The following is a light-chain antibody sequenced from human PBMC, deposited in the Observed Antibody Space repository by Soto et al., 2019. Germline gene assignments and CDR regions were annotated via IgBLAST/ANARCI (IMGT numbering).Light chain of an antibody. CDR2: LNSDGSH. J-gene: IGLJ2*01. CDR3: QTWCTGKGV. Sequence: QLVLTQSPSASASLGASVKLTCTLTSGHSSYAIAWHQQQPEKAPRYLMKLNSDGSHYRGDGIPDRFSGSSSGAERYLTISSLQSEDEADYYCQTWCTGKGVFGGGTKLTVL. V-gene: IGLV4-69*01. CDR1: SGHSSYA.